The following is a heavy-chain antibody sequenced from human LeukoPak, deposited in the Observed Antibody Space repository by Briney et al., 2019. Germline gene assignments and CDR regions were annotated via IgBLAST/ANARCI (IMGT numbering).Heavy chain of an antibody. D-gene: IGHD2-8*01. V-gene: IGHV4-59*01. CDR1: GGSISSYY. CDR2: IYYSGST. CDR3: ARGSSQVLRVTRCYHMDV. J-gene: IGHJ6*03. Sequence: SETLSLTCTVSGGSISSYYWSWIRQPPGKGLEWIGYIYYSGSTNYNPSLKSRVTISVDTSKNQFSLKLSSVTAADTAVYYCARGSSQVLRVTRCYHMDVWGKGTTVTVSS.